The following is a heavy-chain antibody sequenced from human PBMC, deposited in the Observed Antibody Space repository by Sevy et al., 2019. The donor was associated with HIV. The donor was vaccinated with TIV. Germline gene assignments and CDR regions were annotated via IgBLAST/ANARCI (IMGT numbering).Heavy chain of an antibody. CDR2: ISYDGSNK. J-gene: IGHJ3*02. D-gene: IGHD1-26*01. Sequence: GGSLRLSCAASGFTFSSYAMHWVRQAPGKGLEWVAVISYDGSNKYYADSVKGRFTISRDNSKNTLYLQMNSLRAEDTAVYYCARGLGGSHGRAFDIWGQGTMVTVSS. CDR3: ARGLGGSHGRAFDI. CDR1: GFTFSSYA. V-gene: IGHV3-30-3*01.